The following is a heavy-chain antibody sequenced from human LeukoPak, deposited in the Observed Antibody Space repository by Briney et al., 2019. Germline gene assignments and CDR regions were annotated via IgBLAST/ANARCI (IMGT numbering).Heavy chain of an antibody. D-gene: IGHD3-10*01. CDR1: GGSISSYY. Sequence: SETLSLTCTVSGGSISSYYWSWIRHPPGKGLEWIGYIYYSGSTYYNPSLKSRVTISVDTSKNQFSLKLSSVTAADTAVYYCARENGLLGQHWGQGTLVTVSS. CDR2: IYYSGST. J-gene: IGHJ1*01. V-gene: IGHV4-59*12. CDR3: ARENGLLGQH.